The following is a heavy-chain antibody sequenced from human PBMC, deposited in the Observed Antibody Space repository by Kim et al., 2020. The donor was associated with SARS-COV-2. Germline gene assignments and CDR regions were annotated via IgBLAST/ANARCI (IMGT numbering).Heavy chain of an antibody. CDR1: GGTFSSYA. D-gene: IGHD6-19*01. Sequence: SVKVSCKASGGTFSSYAISWVRQAPGQGLEWMGRIIPILGIANYAQKFQGRVTITADKSTSTAYMELSSLRSEDTAVYYCARQNPSSGWAFDYWGQGTLVTVSS. J-gene: IGHJ4*02. CDR2: IIPILGIA. CDR3: ARQNPSSGWAFDY. V-gene: IGHV1-69*04.